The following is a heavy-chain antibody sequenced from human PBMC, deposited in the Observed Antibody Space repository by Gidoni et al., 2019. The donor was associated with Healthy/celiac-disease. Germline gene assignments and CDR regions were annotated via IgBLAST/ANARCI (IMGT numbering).Heavy chain of an antibody. D-gene: IGHD6-13*01. V-gene: IGHV3-73*02. CDR1: GFTFSGSA. CDR2: IRSKANSDAT. CDR3: TRHASIAAAGTGVY. Sequence: EVQLVESGGGLVQPGGSLKLSCAASGFTFSGSAMHWVRPASGKGLGWVGRIRSKANSDATAYAASVKGRFTISRDDSKNTAYLQMNSLKTEDTAVYYCTRHASIAAAGTGVYWGQGTLVTVSS. J-gene: IGHJ4*02.